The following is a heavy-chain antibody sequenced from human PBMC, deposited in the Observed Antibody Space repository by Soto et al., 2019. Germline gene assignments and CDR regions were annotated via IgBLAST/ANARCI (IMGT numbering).Heavy chain of an antibody. CDR1: GDSISPYY. CDR3: ARHVTMGATTGIFYYGMDV. V-gene: IGHV4-59*08. Sequence: QVQLQESGPGLVKPSETLSLTCTVSGDSISPYYWSWIRRPPGKELEWIGYISYSGSVNYNPSLRGRVTXSXDXPKNQFSLSLNSVTAADAAVYYCARHVTMGATTGIFYYGMDVWGQGTTVTVSS. CDR2: ISYSGSV. D-gene: IGHD1-26*01. J-gene: IGHJ6*02.